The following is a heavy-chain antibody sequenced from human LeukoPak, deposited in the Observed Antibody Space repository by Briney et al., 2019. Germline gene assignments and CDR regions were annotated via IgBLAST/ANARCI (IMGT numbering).Heavy chain of an antibody. Sequence: GESLKISCKGSGYSFISYWIGWVRQMPGKGLEWMGIIYPGDSDTRYSPSFQGQVTISADKSISTAYLQWNSLKASDTAMYYCARTRVALALDAFDIWGQGTIVTVSS. CDR1: GYSFISYW. V-gene: IGHV5-51*01. J-gene: IGHJ3*02. CDR2: IYPGDSDT. D-gene: IGHD3-3*01. CDR3: ARTRVALALDAFDI.